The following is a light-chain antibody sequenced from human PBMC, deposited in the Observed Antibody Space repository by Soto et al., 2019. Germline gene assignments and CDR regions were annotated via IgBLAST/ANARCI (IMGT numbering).Light chain of an antibody. V-gene: IGKV3-15*01. J-gene: IGKJ5*01. Sequence: EIVMTQSPATLSVSPGESATLSCRASQSVSSNLAWYQQKPGQAPRLLIYGASTRATGIPARFSGSGSGTAFTLTISRLQSEDFAVYYCRQYNNWPPITFGQGTRLEIK. CDR2: GAS. CDR1: QSVSSN. CDR3: RQYNNWPPIT.